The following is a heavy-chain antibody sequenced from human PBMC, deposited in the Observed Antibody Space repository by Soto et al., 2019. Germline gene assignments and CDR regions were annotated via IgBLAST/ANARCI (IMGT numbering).Heavy chain of an antibody. J-gene: IGHJ4*02. CDR2: VNPSGGST. CDR1: GYTFTSYY. Sequence: ASVKVSCKASGYTFTSYYMHWVRQAPGQGLEWMGIVNPSGGSTSYAQKFQGRVTMTRDTSTSTVYMELSSLRSEDTAVYYCARDRGGITMIECPNYWGQGTLVTVSS. D-gene: IGHD3-22*01. CDR3: ARDRGGITMIECPNY. V-gene: IGHV1-46*01.